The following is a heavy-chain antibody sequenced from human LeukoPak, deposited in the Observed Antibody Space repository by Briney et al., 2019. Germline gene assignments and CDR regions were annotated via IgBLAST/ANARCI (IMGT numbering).Heavy chain of an antibody. V-gene: IGHV3-23*01. D-gene: IGHD3-10*01. J-gene: IGHJ4*02. CDR1: GISFSNYA. CDR2: ISSSAIHI. Sequence: GGSLRLSCAASGISFSNYAINWVRQAPERGLEWVSGISSSAIHIYYADSVKGRFTISRDNSKNTLYLQMNSLRAEDTAVYYCARDDHYYGSGNPPFDYWGQGTLVTVSS. CDR3: ARDDHYYGSGNPPFDY.